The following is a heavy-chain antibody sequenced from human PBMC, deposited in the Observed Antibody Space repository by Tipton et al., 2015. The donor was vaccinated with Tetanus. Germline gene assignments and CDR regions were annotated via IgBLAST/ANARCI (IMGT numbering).Heavy chain of an antibody. J-gene: IGHJ4*02. Sequence: TLSLTCSVSGGSLSGDYWSWIRQPPGKGLEWIGYVYYPGKTNSNPSLKSRVTISVDTSRSQFSLKLRSVTAADTAIYYCARCYCPSGAFLHFYFWGQGTLVTVSS. V-gene: IGHV4-59*03. CDR2: VYYPGKT. D-gene: IGHD2-8*01. CDR3: ARCYCPSGAFLHFYF. CDR1: GGSLSGDY.